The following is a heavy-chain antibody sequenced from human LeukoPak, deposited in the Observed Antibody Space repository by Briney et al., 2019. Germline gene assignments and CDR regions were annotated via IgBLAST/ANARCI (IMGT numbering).Heavy chain of an antibody. Sequence: GGSLRLSCAASGFTFSDAWMNWVRQAPGKGLEWVGRIKRETEGGTTDYVVPVKGRFIISRDDSKNTLYLQMNSLKTEDTAFYYCTTGNFGPYWGQGTLVTVSS. J-gene: IGHJ4*02. CDR2: IKRETEGGTT. D-gene: IGHD3-10*01. CDR3: TTGNFGPY. V-gene: IGHV3-15*07. CDR1: GFTFSDAW.